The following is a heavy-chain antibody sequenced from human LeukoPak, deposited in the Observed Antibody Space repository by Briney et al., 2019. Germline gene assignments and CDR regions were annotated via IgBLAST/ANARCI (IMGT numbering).Heavy chain of an antibody. Sequence: SETLSLTCTVSGGSISSGSYYWSWIRQPAGKGLEWIGRIYTSGSTNYNPSLKSRVTISVDTSKNQFSLKLSSVTAADTAVYYCAKSLRGRQLLLDYWGQGTLVTVSS. V-gene: IGHV4-61*02. D-gene: IGHD2-2*01. CDR3: AKSLRGRQLLLDY. CDR2: IYTSGST. CDR1: GGSISSGSYY. J-gene: IGHJ4*02.